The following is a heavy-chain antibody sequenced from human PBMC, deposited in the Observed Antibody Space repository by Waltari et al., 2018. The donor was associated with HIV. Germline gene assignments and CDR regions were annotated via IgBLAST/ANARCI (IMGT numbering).Heavy chain of an antibody. D-gene: IGHD6-13*01. J-gene: IGHJ6*02. CDR3: ARESPAIGAAGSYYYYGMDV. V-gene: IGHV7-4-1*02. Sequence: QVQLVQSGSELKKPGASVKVSCKASGYTFTSYAMNWVRQAPGQGLEWMGWINTHAGNPTYAKGFTGRFVFSLDTSVSTAYLQISSLKAEDTAVYYCARESPAIGAAGSYYYYGMDVWGQGTTVTVSS. CDR2: INTHAGNP. CDR1: GYTFTSYA.